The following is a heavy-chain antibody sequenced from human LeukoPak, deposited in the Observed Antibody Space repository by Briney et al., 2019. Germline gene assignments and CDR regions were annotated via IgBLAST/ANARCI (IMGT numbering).Heavy chain of an antibody. CDR1: GYTFTSYD. CDR2: MNPNSGNT. D-gene: IGHD2-2*01. V-gene: IGHV1-8*01. CDR3: ARYCSRTSCHPFDY. Sequence: ASVKVSCKASGYTFTSYDINWVRQATGQGLEWMGWMNPNSGNTGYAQKFQGRVTMTRNTSISTAYMELSSLRSEDTAVHYCARYCSRTSCHPFDYWGQGTLVTVSS. J-gene: IGHJ4*02.